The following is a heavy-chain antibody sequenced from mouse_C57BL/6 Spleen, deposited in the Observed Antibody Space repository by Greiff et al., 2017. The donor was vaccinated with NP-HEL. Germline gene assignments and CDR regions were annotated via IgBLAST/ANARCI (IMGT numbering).Heavy chain of an antibody. V-gene: IGHV1-26*01. D-gene: IGHD2-3*01. CDR1: GYTFTDYY. CDR2: INPNNGGT. CDR3: AVYDGYPMDY. J-gene: IGHJ4*01. Sequence: EVQLQQSGPELVKPGASVKISCKASGYTFTDYYMNWVKQSHGKSLEWIGDINPNNGGTSYNQKFKGKATLTVDKSSSTAYMELRSLTSEDSAVYYCAVYDGYPMDYWGQGTSVTVSS.